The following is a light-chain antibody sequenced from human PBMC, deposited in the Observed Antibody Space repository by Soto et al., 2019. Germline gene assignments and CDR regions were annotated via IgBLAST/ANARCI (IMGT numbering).Light chain of an antibody. V-gene: IGKV3-20*01. CDR3: QQYAISPGT. CDR1: QTVNSDY. Sequence: EVVLTQSPGTLSLSPGETATLSCRASQTVNSDYLAWFQQRPGQAPRLLIFATSRRATDIPDRFSGSGSGTDFTLTISRLEPEDFAVYYCQQYAISPGTFGQGTKV. CDR2: ATS. J-gene: IGKJ1*01.